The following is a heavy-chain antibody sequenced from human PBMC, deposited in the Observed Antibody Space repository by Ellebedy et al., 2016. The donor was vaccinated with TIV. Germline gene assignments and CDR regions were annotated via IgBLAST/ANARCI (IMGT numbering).Heavy chain of an antibody. D-gene: IGHD2-2*01. CDR2: INQDGSAR. CDR1: GFIFSSYW. J-gene: IGHJ5*02. Sequence: GGSLRLSXAASGFIFSSYWMTWVRQAPGKGLEWVAYINQDGSARYYVDSVKGRFTISRDNAKNSLYLQMDSLRPEDTAVYFCARGRYYCSSTSCYAPSWFDPWGQGTLVTVSS. CDR3: ARGRYYCSSTSCYAPSWFDP. V-gene: IGHV3-7*01.